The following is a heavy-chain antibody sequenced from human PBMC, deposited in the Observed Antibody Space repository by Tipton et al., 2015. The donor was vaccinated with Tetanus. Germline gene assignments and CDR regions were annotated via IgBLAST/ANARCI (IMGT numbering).Heavy chain of an antibody. J-gene: IGHJ4*02. CDR2: IYTSGST. D-gene: IGHD3-22*01. V-gene: IGHV4-4*07. CDR3: ARELDDSSGYYSRSLDY. Sequence: TLSLTCTVSGGYISSYYWSWIRQPARKGLEWIGRIYTSGSTNYNPSLKSRVTMSVDTSKNQFSLKLSSVTAADTAVYYCARELDDSSGYYSRSLDYWGQGTLVTVSS. CDR1: GGYISSYY.